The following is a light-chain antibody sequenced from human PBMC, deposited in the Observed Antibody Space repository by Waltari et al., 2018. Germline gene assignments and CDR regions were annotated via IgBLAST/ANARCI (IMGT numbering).Light chain of an antibody. Sequence: QSGLTQPPSASGTPGQRVTISCSGSNSNIGDNTVNWYQVLPGTAPKHLIYTKYQPPPGGPDRLSASKSGTSASLAITVRQSEDEALYYCAAWDDTLNGPVFGGGTQVTVL. CDR3: AAWDDTLNGPV. CDR1: NSNIGDNT. V-gene: IGLV1-44*01. J-gene: IGLJ2*01. CDR2: TKY.